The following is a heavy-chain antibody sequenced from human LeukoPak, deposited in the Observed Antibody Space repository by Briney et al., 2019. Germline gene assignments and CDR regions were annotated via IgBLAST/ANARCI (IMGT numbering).Heavy chain of an antibody. D-gene: IGHD3-10*01. CDR1: GGPFSGYF. J-gene: IGHJ4*02. CDR2: IHNSGTT. Sequence: SETLSLTCAVSGGPFSGYFWSWIPQPPGKGLEWIGEIHNSGTTNYNPSLNSRVTISEDTSKNQIYLNLRSVTAADTAVYYCARRYYYNLGSFPFDFWGQGTLVTVSS. CDR3: ARRYYYNLGSFPFDF. V-gene: IGHV4-34*01.